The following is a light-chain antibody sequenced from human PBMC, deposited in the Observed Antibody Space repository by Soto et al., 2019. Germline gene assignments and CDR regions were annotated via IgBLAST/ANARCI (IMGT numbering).Light chain of an antibody. CDR3: QQYNSWPLT. J-gene: IGKJ4*01. CDR1: QSLNSD. Sequence: TVMAQSPATLSMSPGERATLSCRASQSLNSDLAWYQQKPGQAPRLLIYGASTRATGIPGRFSGSGSGTEFTLTISSLQSEDFAVYYCQQYNSWPLTFGGGTK. V-gene: IGKV3-15*01. CDR2: GAS.